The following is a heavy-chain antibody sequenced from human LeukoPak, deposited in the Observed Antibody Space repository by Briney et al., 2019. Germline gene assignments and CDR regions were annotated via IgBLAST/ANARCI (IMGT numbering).Heavy chain of an antibody. J-gene: IGHJ4*02. D-gene: IGHD3-22*01. V-gene: IGHV1-3*01. CDR2: INAGNGNT. CDR3: ARVLYYYDSSGSPGY. Sequence: GASVTVSCTASGYTFTSYAMHWVRQAPGQRLEWMGWINAGNGNTKYSQKFQGRVTITRDTSASTAYMELSSLRSEDTAVYYCARVLYYYDSSGSPGYWGQGTLVTVSS. CDR1: GYTFTSYA.